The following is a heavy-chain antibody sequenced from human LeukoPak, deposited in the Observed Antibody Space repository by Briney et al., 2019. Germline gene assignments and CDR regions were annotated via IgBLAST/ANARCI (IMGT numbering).Heavy chain of an antibody. V-gene: IGHV3-23*01. CDR2: MSGSGGAS. CDR3: AKPFTSGWYYFDS. J-gene: IGHJ4*02. D-gene: IGHD6-19*01. CDR1: GFTFGSYS. Sequence: GGPLRFSGAASGFTFGSYSMSWVRQAPTKGPGWVSGMSGSGGASYYADSVKGRFTISRDNSKNTLYLQMNSLRVEDTAIYYCAKPFTSGWYYFDSWGQGTLVTVSS.